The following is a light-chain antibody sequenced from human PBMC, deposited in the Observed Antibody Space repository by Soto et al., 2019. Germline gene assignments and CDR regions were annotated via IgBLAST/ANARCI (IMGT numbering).Light chain of an antibody. CDR1: QSVSSSY. Sequence: EVVLTLSAGTLALSKRERASLSCRASQSVSSSYLAWYQQKPGQAPRLLIYGASTRATGIPDRFSGSGSGTDFTLTITRLEPEDFAVYYCHQYGTSPPVTFGQGTKVDI. J-gene: IGKJ1*01. V-gene: IGKV3-20*01. CDR2: GAS. CDR3: HQYGTSPPVT.